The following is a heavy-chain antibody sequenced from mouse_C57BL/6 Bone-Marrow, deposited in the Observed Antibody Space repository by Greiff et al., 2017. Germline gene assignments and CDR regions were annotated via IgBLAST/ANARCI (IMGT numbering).Heavy chain of an antibody. CDR3: EKLEFDGSSGYWDVYV. CDR1: GYTFTSYD. CDR2: IYPRDGST. Sequence: QVQLQQSGPELVKPGASVKLSCKASGYTFTSYDINWVKQRPGQGLEWIGWIYPRDGSTKYNEKFKGKATLTVDKSSSTAYMELHSLTSEDSAVCWCEKLEFDGSSGYWDVYVWDWGTAITVTA. J-gene: IGHJ1*01. D-gene: IGHD1-1*01. V-gene: IGHV1-85*01.